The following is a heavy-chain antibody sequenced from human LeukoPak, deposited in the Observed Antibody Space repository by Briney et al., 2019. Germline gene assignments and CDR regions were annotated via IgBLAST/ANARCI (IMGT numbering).Heavy chain of an antibody. J-gene: IGHJ5*02. CDR3: AREAYYYGSGSFNWFDP. Sequence: GGSLRLSCAASGFTVSSNYMSWVRQAPGKGLEWVSVIYSGGSTYYADSVKGRFTTSRDNSKNTLYLQVNSLRAEDTAVYYCAREAYYYGSGSFNWFDPWGQGTLVTVSS. D-gene: IGHD3-10*01. V-gene: IGHV3-53*01. CDR1: GFTVSSNY. CDR2: IYSGGST.